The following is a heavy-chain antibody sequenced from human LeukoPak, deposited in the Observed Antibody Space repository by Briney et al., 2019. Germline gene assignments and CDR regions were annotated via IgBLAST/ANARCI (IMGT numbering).Heavy chain of an antibody. Sequence: SGGSLRLSCAASGFSFSNYGMHWVRQAPGKGLESVALIQSDGSKTYSADSVKGRFTISRDNPRNTLYLQMNRLRPEDTAVYYCAKRYCKSATCRSDMDAWGQGTTVTVSS. CDR2: IQSDGSKT. CDR3: AKRYCKSATCRSDMDA. V-gene: IGHV3-30*02. D-gene: IGHD2-15*01. CDR1: GFSFSNYG. J-gene: IGHJ6*02.